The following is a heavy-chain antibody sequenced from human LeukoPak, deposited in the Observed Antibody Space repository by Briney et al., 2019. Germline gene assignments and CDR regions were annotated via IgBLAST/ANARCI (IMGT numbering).Heavy chain of an antibody. CDR1: RFIFSTYG. CDR3: AKDRRNDFDY. Sequence: GGSLRLSCAASRFIFSTYGMHWVRQAPGKGLEWVAFIRPDGSNEYYAASVRGRFAISRDNSQNSLYLQMNSLRAEDTALYYCAKDRRNDFDYWGQGTLVTVSS. V-gene: IGHV3-30*02. D-gene: IGHD1-14*01. J-gene: IGHJ4*02. CDR2: IRPDGSNE.